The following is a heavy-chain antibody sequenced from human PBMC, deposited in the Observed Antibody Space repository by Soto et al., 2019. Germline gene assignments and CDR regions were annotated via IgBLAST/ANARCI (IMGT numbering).Heavy chain of an antibody. V-gene: IGHV1-69*01. Sequence: VKVSCKASGGTFSSYAISWVRQAPGQGLXWMGGIIPIFGTANYAQKFQGRVTITADESTSTAYMELSSLRSEDTAVYYCARGGYCSGGSCYAKHAFDIWGQGTMVTVSS. CDR2: IIPIFGTA. CDR3: ARGGYCSGGSCYAKHAFDI. D-gene: IGHD2-15*01. J-gene: IGHJ3*02. CDR1: GGTFSSYA.